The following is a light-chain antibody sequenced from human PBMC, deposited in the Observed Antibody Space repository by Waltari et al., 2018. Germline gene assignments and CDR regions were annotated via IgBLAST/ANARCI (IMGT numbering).Light chain of an antibody. Sequence: DIGVTQSPLSLPVSPGEPASISLRSSQSLLPSSGYTFLDWYLQKPGQSPQLLIYLVSNRASGVPDRFSGSGSGTDFTLKISRVEAEDVGVYYCMQARQTPWTFGQGTKVEIK. CDR1: QSLLPSSGYTF. CDR3: MQARQTPWT. CDR2: LVS. J-gene: IGKJ1*01. V-gene: IGKV2-28*01.